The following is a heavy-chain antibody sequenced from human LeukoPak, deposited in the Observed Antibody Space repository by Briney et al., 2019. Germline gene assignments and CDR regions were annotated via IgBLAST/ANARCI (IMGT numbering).Heavy chain of an antibody. CDR3: ARGLLWFGELFLSAFDI. D-gene: IGHD3-10*01. CDR2: VYPGDSDT. J-gene: IGHJ3*02. Sequence: GESLKISCKGSGYSFTSYWIGWVRQMPGKGLEWMGIVYPGDSDTRYSPSSQGQVTISADKSISTAYLQWSSLKASDTAMYYCARGLLWFGELFLSAFDIWGQGTMVTVSS. V-gene: IGHV5-51*01. CDR1: GYSFTSYW.